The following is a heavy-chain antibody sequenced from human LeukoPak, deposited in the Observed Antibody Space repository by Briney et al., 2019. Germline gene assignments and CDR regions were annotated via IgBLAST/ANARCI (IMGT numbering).Heavy chain of an antibody. D-gene: IGHD6-13*01. CDR3: ARDLGIAVAGTVDY. V-gene: IGHV3-74*01. CDR1: SYTLSRYW. Sequence: GGPVRLSCAVSSYTLSRYWKHWVRQAPGKGLVCLSRINSDGSSTSYADSVKSRLTISRDNAKNTLDLQMNSLRAEDTAVYYCARDLGIAVAGTVDYWGQGTLVTVSS. CDR2: INSDGSST. J-gene: IGHJ4*02.